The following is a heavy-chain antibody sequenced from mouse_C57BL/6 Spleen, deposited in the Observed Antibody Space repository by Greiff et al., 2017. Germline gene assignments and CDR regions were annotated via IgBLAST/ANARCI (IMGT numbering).Heavy chain of an antibody. CDR1: GYTFTSYW. V-gene: IGHV1-69*01. CDR3: ARGFITTVVGYFDY. CDR2: IDPSDSYT. D-gene: IGHD1-1*01. J-gene: IGHJ2*01. Sequence: QVQLQQSGAELVMPGASVKLSCKASGYTFTSYWMHWVKQRPGQGLEWIGEIDPSDSYTNYTQKFKGKSTLTVDKSSSTAYMQLSSLTSEDSAVYYCARGFITTVVGYFDYWGQGTTLTVSS.